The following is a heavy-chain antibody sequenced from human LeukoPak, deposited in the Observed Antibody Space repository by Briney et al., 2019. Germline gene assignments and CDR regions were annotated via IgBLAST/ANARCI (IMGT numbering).Heavy chain of an antibody. CDR2: TYYRSKLYN. Sequence: SQTLSLTCAVSGDSFSSNSAAWNWIRQSPSRGLEWLVRTYYRSKLYNDYAVSVQIRITINPDTSKNQFSLQLNSVTPEDTAVYYCVRDLDGFEYWGQGTLVTVSS. CDR1: GDSFSSNSAA. V-gene: IGHV6-1*01. J-gene: IGHJ4*02. CDR3: VRDLDGFEY.